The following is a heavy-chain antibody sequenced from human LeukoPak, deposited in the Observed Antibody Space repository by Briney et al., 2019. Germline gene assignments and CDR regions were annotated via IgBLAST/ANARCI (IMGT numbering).Heavy chain of an antibody. Sequence: GGSLRLSCAASRFNFSNYWMNWVRQAPGKGLEWVANINQDTSQKYSVASVKGRFTISRDNAKKSLYLQMNSLRAEDTAVYYCARGAFMTTATGFDYWGQGILVTVSS. V-gene: IGHV3-7*01. CDR1: RFNFSNYW. CDR3: ARGAFMTTATGFDY. D-gene: IGHD4-17*01. CDR2: INQDTSQK. J-gene: IGHJ4*02.